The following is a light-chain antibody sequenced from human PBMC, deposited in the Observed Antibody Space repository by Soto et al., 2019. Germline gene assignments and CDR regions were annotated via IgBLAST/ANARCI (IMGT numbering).Light chain of an antibody. CDR2: LGS. V-gene: IGKV2-28*01. Sequence: DIVMTQSPLSLAVTPGEPASISCRSSQSLLHSNGYNYLDWYLQKPGQSPQLLIYLGSNRASGVHDRFSGSGSGTDFTLKISRVEAEDVGVYYCMQVLQTWTSGQGTKVEIK. CDR3: MQVLQTWT. J-gene: IGKJ1*01. CDR1: QSLLHSNGYNY.